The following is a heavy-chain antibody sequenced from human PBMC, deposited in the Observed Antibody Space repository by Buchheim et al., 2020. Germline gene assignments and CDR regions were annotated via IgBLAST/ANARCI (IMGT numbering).Heavy chain of an antibody. V-gene: IGHV4-34*01. D-gene: IGHD1-26*01. J-gene: IGHJ4*02. Sequence: QVQLQQWGAGLLKPSETLSLTCAVYGGSFSGYYWSWIRQPPGKGLEWIGEINHSGSTNYNPSLKSRVTISVDTSKNQFSLRLSSVTAADTAVYYCARARLGELLRYDYWGQGTL. CDR3: ARARLGELLRYDY. CDR2: INHSGST. CDR1: GGSFSGYY.